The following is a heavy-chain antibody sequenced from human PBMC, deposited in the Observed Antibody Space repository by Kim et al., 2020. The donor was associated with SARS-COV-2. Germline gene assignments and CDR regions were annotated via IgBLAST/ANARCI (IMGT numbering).Heavy chain of an antibody. D-gene: IGHD1-1*01. CDR3: ARVDTTGSPDY. V-gene: IGHV3-11*06. J-gene: IGHJ4*02. Sequence: GRFTISRDNAKNSLYLQMNSLRAEDTAVYYCARVDTTGSPDYWGQGTLVTVSS.